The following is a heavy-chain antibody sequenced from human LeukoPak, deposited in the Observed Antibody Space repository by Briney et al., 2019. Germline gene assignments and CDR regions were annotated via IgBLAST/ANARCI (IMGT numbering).Heavy chain of an antibody. J-gene: IGHJ6*02. CDR3: ASMLRWSVYYYGMDV. V-gene: IGHV1-8*01. CDR1: GYTFTSYD. CDR2: MNPNSGNT. D-gene: IGHD4-23*01. Sequence: WASVKVSCKASGYTFTSYDINWVRQATGQGLEWMGWMNPNSGNTGYAQKFQGRVTMTRNTSISTAYMELSSLRSEDTAVYYCASMLRWSVYYYGMDVWGQGTTVTVSS.